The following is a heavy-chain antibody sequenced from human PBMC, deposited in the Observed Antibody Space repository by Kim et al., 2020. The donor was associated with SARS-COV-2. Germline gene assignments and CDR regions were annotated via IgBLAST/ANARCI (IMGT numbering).Heavy chain of an antibody. D-gene: IGHD6-13*01. Sequence: GGSLRLSCAASGFTFSSYGMHWVRQAPGKGLEWVAVIWHDGSNKYYADSVKGRFTISRDNSKNTLYLQMNSLRAEDTAVYYCARDGSSSWYWNAFDIWGQGTMVTVSS. V-gene: IGHV3-33*01. CDR2: IWHDGSNK. CDR3: ARDGSSSWYWNAFDI. CDR1: GFTFSSYG. J-gene: IGHJ3*02.